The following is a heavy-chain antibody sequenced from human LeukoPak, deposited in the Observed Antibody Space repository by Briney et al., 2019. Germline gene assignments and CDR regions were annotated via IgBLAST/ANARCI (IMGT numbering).Heavy chain of an antibody. V-gene: IGHV1-69*05. D-gene: IGHD3-3*01. CDR1: GGTFSSYA. Sequence: SVKVSCKASGGTFSSYAISWVRQAPGQGLEWMGGIIPIFGTANYAQKFQGRVTITTDESTSTAYMELSSLRSEDTAVYYCARARGKDYDFWSGYSGWGQGTPVTVSS. J-gene: IGHJ4*02. CDR2: IIPIFGTA. CDR3: ARARGKDYDFWSGYSG.